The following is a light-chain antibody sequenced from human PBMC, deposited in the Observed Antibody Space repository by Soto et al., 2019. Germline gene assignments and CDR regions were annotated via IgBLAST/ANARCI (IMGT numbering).Light chain of an antibody. Sequence: QSALTQPPSPSGSPGQSVTISCTGTSSDVGGYNYVSWYQQHPGKAPKLMIYEVSKRPSGVPDRFSGSKSGNTDSLTVSGLQDEDEAADYCNLYVGSNNPAVFGTGTKLTVL. CDR1: SSDVGGYNY. CDR3: NLYVGSNNPAV. CDR2: EVS. J-gene: IGLJ1*01. V-gene: IGLV2-8*01.